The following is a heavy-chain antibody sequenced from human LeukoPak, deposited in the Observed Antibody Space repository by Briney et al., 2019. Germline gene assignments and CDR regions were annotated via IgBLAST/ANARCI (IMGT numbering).Heavy chain of an antibody. CDR3: ARARRYGSGSRYYYYYGMDV. J-gene: IGHJ6*02. V-gene: IGHV1-8*03. D-gene: IGHD3-10*01. Sequence: GASVKVSCKASGYTFTSYDINWVRQATGQGLEWMGWMNPNSGNTGYAQKFQGRVTITRNTSISTAYMELSSLRSEDTAVYYCARARRYGSGSRYYYYYGMDVWGQGTTVTVSS. CDR1: GYTFTSYD. CDR2: MNPNSGNT.